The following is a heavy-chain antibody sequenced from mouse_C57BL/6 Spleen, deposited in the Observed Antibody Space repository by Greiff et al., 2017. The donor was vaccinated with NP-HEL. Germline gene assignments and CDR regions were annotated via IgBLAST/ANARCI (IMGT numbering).Heavy chain of an antibody. D-gene: IGHD1-1*01. CDR1: GYTFTSYW. V-gene: IGHV1-52*01. CDR2: IDPSDSDT. Sequence: QVQLQQPGAELVRPGSSVKLSCKASGYTFTSYWMHWVKQRPIQGLEWIGNIDPSDSDTHYNQKFKDKATLTVDKSSSTAYMQLSSLTSKDSAVYYCARTDYYGSSRYSAMDYWGQGTSVTVSS. J-gene: IGHJ4*01. CDR3: ARTDYYGSSRYSAMDY.